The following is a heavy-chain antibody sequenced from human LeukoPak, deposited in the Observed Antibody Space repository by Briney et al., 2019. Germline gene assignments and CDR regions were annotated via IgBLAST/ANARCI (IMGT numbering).Heavy chain of an antibody. V-gene: IGHV3-21*01. J-gene: IGHJ4*02. CDR2: ISSSSSYI. Sequence: PGGCLRLSCAASGFTFSIYNMNWVRQAPRKGLGWVSSISSSSSYISYAVSVKGPFTSSRDNAKNSLYLKMHSLRAEDTAVYSCARQVYGHYVGSWGQGTLVTVSS. CDR1: GFTFSIYN. CDR3: ARQVYGHYVGS. D-gene: IGHD4-17*01.